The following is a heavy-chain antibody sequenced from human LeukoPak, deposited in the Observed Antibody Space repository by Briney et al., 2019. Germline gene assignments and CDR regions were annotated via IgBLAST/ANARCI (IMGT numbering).Heavy chain of an antibody. CDR1: GFTFSSYS. CDR3: ARDTLLPGDY. CDR2: ISSSSSYI. J-gene: IGHJ4*02. D-gene: IGHD2-15*01. Sequence: GGSLRLSCAASGFTFSSYSMNWVRQAPGKGLEWVSSISSSSSYIYYADSVKGRFTISRDNSKNTLYLQMNSLRAEDTAVYYCARDTLLPGDYWGQGTLVTVSS. V-gene: IGHV3-21*01.